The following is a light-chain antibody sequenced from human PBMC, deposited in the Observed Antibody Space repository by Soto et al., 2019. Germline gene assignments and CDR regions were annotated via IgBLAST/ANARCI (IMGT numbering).Light chain of an antibody. J-gene: IGKJ1*01. CDR2: GAS. Sequence: ESVLTQSPGTLSLSPGEKATLSCRASQSVSSSYLAWYQQKPGQAPRLLIYGASSRATGIPDRFSGSGSGTAFIPTVSRLEPEDCAVYYCQQFGSSSWTFGQGTKVEIK. V-gene: IGKV3-20*01. CDR1: QSVSSSY. CDR3: QQFGSSSWT.